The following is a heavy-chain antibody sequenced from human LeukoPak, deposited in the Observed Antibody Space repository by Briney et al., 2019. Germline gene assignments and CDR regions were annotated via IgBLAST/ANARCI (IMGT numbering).Heavy chain of an antibody. CDR2: INHSGST. Sequence: SETLSLTCAVYGGSFSGYYWSWIRQPPGKGLEWIGEINHSGSTNYNPSLKSRVTISVDTSKNQFSLKLSSVTAADTAVYYCARVRIAAAANNWFDPWGQGTLVTVSS. D-gene: IGHD6-13*01. V-gene: IGHV4-34*01. CDR1: GGSFSGYY. J-gene: IGHJ5*02. CDR3: ARVRIAAAANNWFDP.